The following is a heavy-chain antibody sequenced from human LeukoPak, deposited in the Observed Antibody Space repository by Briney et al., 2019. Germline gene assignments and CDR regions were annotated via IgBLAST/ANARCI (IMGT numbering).Heavy chain of an antibody. J-gene: IGHJ4*02. Sequence: ETLSLTCAVHGGSFSGYYWSWIRQAPGKGLEWVSSISGSGDNTYYAESVKGRFTISRDNSKNTLFLQMNSLRAEDTAVFYCAKRSGYTTGWFFDFWGQGTLVTVSS. CDR1: GGSFSGYY. D-gene: IGHD6-19*01. CDR3: AKRSGYTTGWFFDF. CDR2: ISGSGDNT. V-gene: IGHV3-23*01.